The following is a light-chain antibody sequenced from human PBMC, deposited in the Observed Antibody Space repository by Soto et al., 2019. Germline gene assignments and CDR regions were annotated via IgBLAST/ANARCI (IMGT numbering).Light chain of an antibody. V-gene: IGLV2-14*03. CDR3: SSFTRSNSYV. CDR1: SSDVGAYNY. CDR2: DVS. J-gene: IGLJ1*01. Sequence: QSALTQPASVSGSPGQSITISCTGTSSDVGAYNYVSWYQQHPGKVPKLMIYDVSDRPSGVSNRFSGSKSGNTASLTISGLPAEDAADYYCSSFTRSNSYVFGTGTKVTVL.